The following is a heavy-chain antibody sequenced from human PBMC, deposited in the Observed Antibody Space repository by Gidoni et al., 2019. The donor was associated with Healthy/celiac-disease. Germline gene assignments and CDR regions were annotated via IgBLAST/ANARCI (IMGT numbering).Heavy chain of an antibody. CDR1: GYSISSGYY. D-gene: IGHD4-17*01. CDR2: IYHSGST. Sequence: QVQLQESGPGLVQPSETLSLTCAVSGYSISSGYYWGWIRQPPGKGLEWIGSIYHSGSTYYNPSLKSRVTISVDTSKNQFSLKLSSVTAADTAVYYCAVAEEGLLGYYFDYWGQGTLVTVSS. V-gene: IGHV4-38-2*01. J-gene: IGHJ4*02. CDR3: AVAEEGLLGYYFDY.